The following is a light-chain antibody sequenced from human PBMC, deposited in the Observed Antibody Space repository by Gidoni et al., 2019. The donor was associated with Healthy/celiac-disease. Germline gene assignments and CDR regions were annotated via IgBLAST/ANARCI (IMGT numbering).Light chain of an antibody. J-gene: IGLJ3*02. CDR1: SSSIGSIY. Sequence: QSVLPQPPSASGAPGQRVPSSCSGSSSSIGSIYVYWYQQLPGTAPKLLIYRNNQWPSGVPDRSSGSKGGNSASLAIRGLRSEDEADYYCAAWDDSLSGSFWVFGGGTKLTVL. CDR3: AAWDDSLSGSFWV. CDR2: RNN. V-gene: IGLV1-47*01.